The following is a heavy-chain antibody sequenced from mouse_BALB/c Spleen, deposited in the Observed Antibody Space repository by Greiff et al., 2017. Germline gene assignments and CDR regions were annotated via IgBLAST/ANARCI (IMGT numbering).Heavy chain of an antibody. CDR3: AKDYDYPYAMDY. Sequence: VQGVESGPSLVQPSQSLSITCTVSGFSLTSYGVHWVRQSPGKGLEWLGVIWRGGSTDYNAAFISRLSITKDNSKSQVFFKMNSLQADDTAIYYCAKDYDYPYAMDYWGQGTSVTVSS. J-gene: IGHJ4*01. CDR2: IWRGGST. CDR1: GFSLTSYG. V-gene: IGHV2-5-1*01. D-gene: IGHD2-4*01.